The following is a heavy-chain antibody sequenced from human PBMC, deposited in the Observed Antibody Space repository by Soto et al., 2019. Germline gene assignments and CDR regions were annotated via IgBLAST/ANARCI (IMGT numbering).Heavy chain of an antibody. Sequence: PSETLSLTCTVSGGSINTFYWRWVRQHAGKGLEGIGRNFSGGSTSFNPSLESRVAMSVDTSKNHFSLNLCSVTAADMAVYYCAREGSYSAYNFSHGIQLWSFDFWGQGALVTVSS. CDR1: GGSINTFY. CDR2: NFSGGST. J-gene: IGHJ4*02. CDR3: AREGSYSAYNFSHGIQLWSFDF. V-gene: IGHV4-4*07. D-gene: IGHD5-12*01.